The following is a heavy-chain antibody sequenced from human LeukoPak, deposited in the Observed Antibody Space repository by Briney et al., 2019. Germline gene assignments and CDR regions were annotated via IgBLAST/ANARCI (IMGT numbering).Heavy chain of an antibody. D-gene: IGHD2-21*02. CDR1: GYTFTGYY. CDR3: ARERRGGDYDYFDY. CDR2: INPNSGGT. V-gene: IGHV1-2*02. J-gene: IGHJ4*02. Sequence: ASVKVSCKASGYTFTGYYMHWVRQAPGQGLEWMGWINPNSGGTSYAQKFQGRVTMTRDTSISTAYMELSSLRSEDTAVYYCARERRGGDYDYFDYWGQGTLVTVSS.